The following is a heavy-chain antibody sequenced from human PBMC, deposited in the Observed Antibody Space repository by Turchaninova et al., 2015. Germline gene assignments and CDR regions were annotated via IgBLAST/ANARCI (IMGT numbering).Heavy chain of an antibody. CDR2: ICQSGST. CDR3: ARGAHYNYVFDY. V-gene: IGHV4-38-2*02. CDR1: KQSISSAYD. D-gene: IGHD3-16*01. Sequence: QVQLQXSXPGXXKPSEXLSLXXIVSKQSISSAYDWGWVRPPPGKGLEWIGSICQSGSTHYNPSLESRVAISVDTSNNHFSLKLTSVTAADTALYYCARGAHYNYVFDYWGQGTLVTVSS. J-gene: IGHJ4*02.